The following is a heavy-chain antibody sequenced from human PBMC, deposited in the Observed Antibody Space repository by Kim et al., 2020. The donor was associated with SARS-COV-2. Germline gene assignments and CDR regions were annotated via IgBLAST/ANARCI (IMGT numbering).Heavy chain of an antibody. CDR3: AKSHTMVRGVISSYYGMDV. D-gene: IGHD3-10*01. Sequence: GRLTISRNNSKNTLYLQMNSLRAEDTAVYYCAKSHTMVRGVISSYYGMDVWGQGTTVTVSS. V-gene: IGHV3-23*01. J-gene: IGHJ6*02.